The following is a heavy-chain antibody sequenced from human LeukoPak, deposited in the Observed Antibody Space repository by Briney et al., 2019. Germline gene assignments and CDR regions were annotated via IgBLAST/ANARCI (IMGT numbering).Heavy chain of an antibody. J-gene: IGHJ4*02. V-gene: IGHV3-7*01. CDR2: IKQDGNEK. Sequence: GGSLRLSCAASRFTFSSYWMSWVRQAPGKGLEWVANIKQDGNEKYYLDSVRGRFTISRDNAKNSLYLQMNSLRAEDTAVYYCARDLGKIGGNSSPFDYWGQGTLVTVCS. CDR3: ARDLGKIGGNSSPFDY. CDR1: RFTFSSYW. D-gene: IGHD4-23*01.